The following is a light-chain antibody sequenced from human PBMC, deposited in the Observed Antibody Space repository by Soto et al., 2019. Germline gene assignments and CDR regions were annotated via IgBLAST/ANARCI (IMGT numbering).Light chain of an antibody. CDR3: SLYTSSDTPYV. Sequence: QSALTQPASVSGSPGQSITISCTGSSSDVGAYDDVYWYQQHPDKAPKLIIFVVSNRPSGVSNRFSGSKSGNTASLTISGLQAEDEADYYCSLYTSSDTPYVFGTGTKLTVL. CDR1: SSDVGAYDD. J-gene: IGLJ1*01. V-gene: IGLV2-14*01. CDR2: VVS.